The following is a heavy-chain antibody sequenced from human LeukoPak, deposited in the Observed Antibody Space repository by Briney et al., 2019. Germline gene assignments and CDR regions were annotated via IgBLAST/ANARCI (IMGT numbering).Heavy chain of an antibody. CDR3: ARATVTTRGYYYYGMDV. V-gene: IGHV4-59*01. CDR1: GGSISSYY. D-gene: IGHD4-17*01. J-gene: IGHJ6*02. Sequence: SETLSLTCTVSGGSISSYYWSWIRQPPGKGLEWIGYIYYSGSTNYNPSLKSRVTISVDTSKNQFSLKLCSVTAADTAVYYCARATVTTRGYYYYGMDVWGQGTTVTVSS. CDR2: IYYSGST.